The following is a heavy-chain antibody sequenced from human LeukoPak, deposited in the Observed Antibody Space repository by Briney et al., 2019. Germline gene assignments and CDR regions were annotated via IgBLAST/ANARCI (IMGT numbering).Heavy chain of an antibody. D-gene: IGHD4-17*01. V-gene: IGHV3-74*01. J-gene: IGHJ5*01. CDR1: GFTFSSYW. CDR2: IDTDGSST. CDR3: ARGATVTTLDS. Sequence: GGSLRLSCAASGFTFSSYWMHWVRQAPGRGLVWVSRIDTDGSSTSYADSVKGRFTISRDNAKNTLYLQMNSLRVEDTAVYYCARGATVTTLDSWGQGTLVTASS.